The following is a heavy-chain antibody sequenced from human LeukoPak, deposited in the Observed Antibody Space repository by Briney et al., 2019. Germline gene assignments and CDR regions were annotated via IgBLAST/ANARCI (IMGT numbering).Heavy chain of an antibody. CDR2: INTITGNP. J-gene: IGHJ6*02. V-gene: IGHV7-4-1*02. Sequence: ASVKVSCKASGYTFTSYVMNWVRQAPGQGLEWMGWINTITGNPTYAQGFTGRFVFSLDTSVSTAYLQISSLKAEDTAVYYCARGGMVATFLYYYGMDVWGQGTTVTVSS. D-gene: IGHD5-12*01. CDR3: ARGGMVATFLYYYGMDV. CDR1: GYTFTSYV.